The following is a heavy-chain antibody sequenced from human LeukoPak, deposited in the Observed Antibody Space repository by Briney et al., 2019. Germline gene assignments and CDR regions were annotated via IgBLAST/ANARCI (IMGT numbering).Heavy chain of an antibody. CDR2: ISDSGAST. Sequence: GGSLRLSCAASGFTFSSYAMTWVRQAPGKGLEWVSTISDSGASTYYADSVKGRFTISRDSSKNSLYLQMNSLRAEDTAVYYCARDKSSSSPFYYYYYYMDVWGKGTTVTVSS. D-gene: IGHD6-6*01. V-gene: IGHV3-23*01. J-gene: IGHJ6*03. CDR3: ARDKSSSSPFYYYYYYMDV. CDR1: GFTFSSYA.